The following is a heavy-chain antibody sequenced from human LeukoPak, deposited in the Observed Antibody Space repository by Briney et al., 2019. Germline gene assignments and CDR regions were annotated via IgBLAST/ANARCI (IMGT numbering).Heavy chain of an antibody. D-gene: IGHD6-19*01. CDR3: AKLGVAVAGTMPVDY. Sequence: GGSLRLSCAASGFTFSSYGMHWVRQAPGKGLEWVAVISYDGSNKYYADSVKGRFTISRDNSKNTLYLQMNSLRAVDTAVYYCAKLGVAVAGTMPVDYWGQGTLVTVSS. CDR1: GFTFSSYG. J-gene: IGHJ4*02. CDR2: ISYDGSNK. V-gene: IGHV3-30*18.